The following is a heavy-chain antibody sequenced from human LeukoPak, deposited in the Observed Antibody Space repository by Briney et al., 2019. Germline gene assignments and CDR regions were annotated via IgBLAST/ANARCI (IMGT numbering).Heavy chain of an antibody. V-gene: IGHV3-43D*03. CDR1: GFTFDDYS. Sequence: GGSLRLSCAASGFTFDDYSMHWVRQAPGKGLEWVSLISWNGGSTYYADSVKGRFTISRDNSKNTLYLQMNSLRAEDTAVYYCAKDQRYRRGSFDYWGQGTLVTVSS. CDR2: ISWNGGST. J-gene: IGHJ4*02. D-gene: IGHD3-9*01. CDR3: AKDQRYRRGSFDY.